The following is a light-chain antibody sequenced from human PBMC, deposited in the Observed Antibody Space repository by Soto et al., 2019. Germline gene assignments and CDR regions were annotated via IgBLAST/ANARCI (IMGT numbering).Light chain of an antibody. CDR3: QQYNNWAWT. J-gene: IGKJ1*01. V-gene: IGKV3-15*01. CDR1: QSVSTN. CDR2: GAT. Sequence: EIVMTQSPATLSVSPGETATLSCRASQSVSTNLAWYQQKPGQAPRVFIYGATTRATGIPARFSGSGSGTEFTLTISSLQSEDFAAYYCQQYNNWAWTFGQGTKVDIK.